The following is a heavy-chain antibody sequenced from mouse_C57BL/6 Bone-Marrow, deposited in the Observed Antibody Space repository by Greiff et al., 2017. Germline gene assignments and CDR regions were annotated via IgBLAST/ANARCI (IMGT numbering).Heavy chain of an antibody. CDR1: GFNIKDDY. D-gene: IGHD3-1*01. V-gene: IGHV14-4*01. CDR2: IDPENGDT. CDR3: TTWALLWYFDV. J-gene: IGHJ1*03. Sequence: VQLQQSGAELVRPGASVKLSCTASGFNIKDDYMHWVKQRPEQGLEWIGWIDPENGDTEYASKFQGKATITADTSSNTAYLQLSCLTSEDTAVYYCTTWALLWYFDVWGTGTTVTVSS.